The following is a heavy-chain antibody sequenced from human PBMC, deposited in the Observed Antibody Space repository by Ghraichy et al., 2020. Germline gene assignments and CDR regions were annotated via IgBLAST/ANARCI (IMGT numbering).Heavy chain of an antibody. J-gene: IGHJ4*02. D-gene: IGHD2-15*01. V-gene: IGHV3-48*02. CDR1: GFTFSTYT. CDR2: ISTSSSTI. Sequence: GGSLRLSCAASGFTFSTYTMNWVRQAPGKGLEWISYISTSSSTIYYTDSVKGRFTISRDNAKNSLYLQMNNLRDEDTAVYYCARDGPCGGGSCFSPPYYFDSWGQGTLVTVSS. CDR3: ARDGPCGGGSCFSPPYYFDS.